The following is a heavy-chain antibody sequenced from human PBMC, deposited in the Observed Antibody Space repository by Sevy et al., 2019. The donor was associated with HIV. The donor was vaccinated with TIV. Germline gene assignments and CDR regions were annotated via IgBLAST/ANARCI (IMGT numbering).Heavy chain of an antibody. CDR2: ISSSSSYI. J-gene: IGHJ6*02. V-gene: IGHV3-21*01. CDR1: GFTFSSYS. CDR3: ARYPRGITDIYYGIDV. Sequence: GGSLRLSCAASGFTFSSYSMNWVRQAPGKGLEWVSSISSSSSYIYYADSVKGRFTISRDNAKNSLYLQMNSLRAEDTAVYYCARYPRGITDIYYGIDVWGQGTTVTVSS. D-gene: IGHD3-16*01.